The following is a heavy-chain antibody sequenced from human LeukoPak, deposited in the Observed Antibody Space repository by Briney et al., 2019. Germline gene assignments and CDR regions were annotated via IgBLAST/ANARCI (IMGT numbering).Heavy chain of an antibody. D-gene: IGHD6-13*01. CDR2: INHSGST. J-gene: IGHJ4*02. Sequence: SETLSLTCAVYGGSFSGYYWSWIRQPPGKGLEWIGEINHSGSTNYNPSLKSRVTMSVDTSKNQFSLKLSSVTAADTAVYYCARRRHIAAAGTAFDYWGQGTLVTVSS. CDR3: ARRRHIAAAGTAFDY. CDR1: GGSFSGYY. V-gene: IGHV4-34*01.